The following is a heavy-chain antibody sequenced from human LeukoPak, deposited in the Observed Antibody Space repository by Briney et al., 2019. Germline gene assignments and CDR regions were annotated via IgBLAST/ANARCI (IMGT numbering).Heavy chain of an antibody. CDR2: ISYDGSNK. CDR3: ARDKGIAVAGSFGYFDY. V-gene: IGHV3-30-3*01. J-gene: IGHJ4*02. CDR1: GFTFSSYA. D-gene: IGHD6-19*01. Sequence: GRSLRLSCAASGFTFSSYAVHWVRQAPGKGLEWVAVISYDGSNKYYADSVKGRFTISRDNSKNTLYLQMNSLRAEDTAVYYCARDKGIAVAGSFGYFDYWGQGTLVTVSS.